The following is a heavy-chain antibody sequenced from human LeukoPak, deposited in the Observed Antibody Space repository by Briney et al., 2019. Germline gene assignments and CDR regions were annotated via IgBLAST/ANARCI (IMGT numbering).Heavy chain of an antibody. J-gene: IGHJ4*02. D-gene: IGHD6-19*01. CDR1: GFTLSSYA. CDR3: ARLPRSSGWPIDY. CDR2: ISSNVGST. Sequence: PGGSLRLSCAASGFTLSSYAMHWVRQAPGKGQEYVSGISSNVGSTYYANSVKGRFTISRDNSKNTLYFQMGSLRAEDVAVYDVARLPRSSGWPIDYWCQGTLVSVSS. V-gene: IGHV3-64*01.